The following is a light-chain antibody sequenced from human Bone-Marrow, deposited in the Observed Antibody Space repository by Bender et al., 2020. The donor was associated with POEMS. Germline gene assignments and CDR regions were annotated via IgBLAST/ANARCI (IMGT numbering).Light chain of an antibody. V-gene: IGLV2-23*01. CDR3: CSYAGSNNLGV. CDR2: EDN. Sequence: QSALTQPASVSGAPGQSITFSCTGSNMIDGRVSLVSWYQQFPGNAPKLLIYEDNKRPSGTSSRFSAFKSGNTASLTISGLQAEDEADYFCCSYAGSNNLGVFGGGTKLTVL. CDR1: NMIDGRVSL. J-gene: IGLJ3*02.